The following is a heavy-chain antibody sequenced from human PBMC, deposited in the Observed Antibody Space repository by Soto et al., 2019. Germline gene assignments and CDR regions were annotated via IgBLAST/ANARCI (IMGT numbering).Heavy chain of an antibody. D-gene: IGHD2-2*01. CDR1: GYTFTTFG. Sequence: ASVKVSCKASGYTFTTFGISWVRQAPGQGLEWMGWIDPKNGNTKDAQKFQGRVTMTTDTSTSTAYMELRSLRSDDTAVYYCAKEYCDSSRCFLPDYWGQGALVTAPQ. V-gene: IGHV1-18*01. CDR2: IDPKNGNT. J-gene: IGHJ4*02. CDR3: AKEYCDSSRCFLPDY.